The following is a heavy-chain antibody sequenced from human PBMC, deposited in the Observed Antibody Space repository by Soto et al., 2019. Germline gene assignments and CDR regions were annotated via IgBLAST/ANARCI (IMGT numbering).Heavy chain of an antibody. D-gene: IGHD2-15*01. CDR3: ARDLGGTRNNWFDP. CDR1: GGSISSGGYY. CDR2: IYYSGST. Sequence: SETLSLTCTVSGGSISSGGYYLRWIRQHPGKGLEWIGYIYYSGSTYYNPSLKSRVTISVDTSKNQFSLKLSSVTAADTAVYYCARDLGGTRNNWFDPWGQGTLVTVSS. V-gene: IGHV4-31*03. J-gene: IGHJ5*02.